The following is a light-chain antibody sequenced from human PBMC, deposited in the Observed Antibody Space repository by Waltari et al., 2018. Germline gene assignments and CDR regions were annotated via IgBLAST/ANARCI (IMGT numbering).Light chain of an antibody. Sequence: SYVMTQSPSVSVAPGETARITCGGDNIGSKSVHWYQQRPGQAPVLVISYDSDRPSGIPERFSGSNSGNTATLTISWVEADDEADYYCLVWHSTTDHHGVFGGGTKLTVL. V-gene: IGLV3-21*04. CDR3: LVWHSTTDHHGV. CDR2: YDS. J-gene: IGLJ2*01. CDR1: NIGSKS.